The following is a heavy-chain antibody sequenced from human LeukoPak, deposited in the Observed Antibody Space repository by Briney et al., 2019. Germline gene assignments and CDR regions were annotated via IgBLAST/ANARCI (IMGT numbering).Heavy chain of an antibody. J-gene: IGHJ5*02. D-gene: IGHD6-13*01. V-gene: IGHV4-34*01. Sequence: SETLSLTCAVYGGSFSGYYWSWIRQPPGKGLEWIGSIYYSGSTYYNPSLKSRVTISVDTSKNQFSLKLSSVTAADTAVYYCARDFASGSWSPFDPWGQGTLVTVSS. CDR3: ARDFASGSWSPFDP. CDR1: GGSFSGYY. CDR2: IYYSGST.